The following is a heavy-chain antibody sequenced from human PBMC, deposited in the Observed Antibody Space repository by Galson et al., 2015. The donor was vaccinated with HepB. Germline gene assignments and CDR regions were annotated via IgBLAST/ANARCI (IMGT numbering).Heavy chain of an antibody. CDR2: INPNTGGT. CDR1: GYTFTGYY. D-gene: IGHD3-10*01. CDR3: AKIDYYASLARDY. Sequence: SVKVSCKASGYTFTGYYIHWLRQAPGQGLEWMGRINPNTGGTNYAQKFQGRFTMTRDTSISTAYMELGRLRSDDTALYYCAKIDYYASLARDYWGQGTLVTVSS. V-gene: IGHV1-2*06. J-gene: IGHJ4*02.